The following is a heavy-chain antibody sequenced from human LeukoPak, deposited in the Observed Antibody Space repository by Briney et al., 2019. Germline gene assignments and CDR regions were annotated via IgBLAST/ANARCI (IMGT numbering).Heavy chain of an antibody. CDR2: IIPIFGTA. J-gene: IGHJ5*02. V-gene: IGHV1-69*05. Sequence: SVKVSCKASGGTFSSYAISWVRQAPGQGLEWMGGIIPIFGTANYAQKLQGRVTMTTDTSTSTAYMELRSLRSDDTAVYYCARDRTGTTIHWFDPWGQGTLVTVSS. CDR1: GGTFSSYA. D-gene: IGHD1-1*01. CDR3: ARDRTGTTIHWFDP.